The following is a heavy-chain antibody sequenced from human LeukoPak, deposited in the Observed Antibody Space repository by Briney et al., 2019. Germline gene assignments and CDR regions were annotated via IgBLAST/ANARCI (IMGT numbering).Heavy chain of an antibody. CDR1: GFTFSSYS. Sequence: GGSLRLSCAASGFTFSSYSMNWVRQAPGKGLEWVAFIRYDGSNKYYADSVKGRFTISRDNSKNTLYLQMNSLRAEDTAVYYCAPGEYYYDSSGYQDYWGQGTLVTVSS. J-gene: IGHJ4*02. CDR2: IRYDGSNK. D-gene: IGHD3-22*01. CDR3: APGEYYYDSSGYQDY. V-gene: IGHV3-30*02.